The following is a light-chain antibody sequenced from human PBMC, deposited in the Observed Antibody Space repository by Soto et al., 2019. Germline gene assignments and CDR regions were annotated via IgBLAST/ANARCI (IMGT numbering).Light chain of an antibody. CDR2: GAS. J-gene: IGKJ5*01. V-gene: IGKV3-20*01. CDR3: QQYGSSPIP. Sequence: EIVFTQSPGTLSLSPGERATLSCRASQSVSSSYLAWYQQKPGQAPRLLIYGASSRATGIPDRFSGSGSGTDFTLTISRLEPEDFAVYYCQQYGSSPIPFGQGTRLEI. CDR1: QSVSSSY.